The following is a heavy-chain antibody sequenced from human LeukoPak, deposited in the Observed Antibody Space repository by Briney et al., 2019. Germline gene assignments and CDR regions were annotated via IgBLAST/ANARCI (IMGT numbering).Heavy chain of an antibody. CDR1: GYSISSGYY. J-gene: IGHJ4*02. Sequence: PSETLSLTCAVSGYSISSGYYWGWIRQPPGKGLEWIGSIYHSGSTYYNPSLKSRVTMSVDTSKNQFSLKLSSVTAADTAVYYCAGYDFWSGYYLGYWGQGTLATVSS. D-gene: IGHD3-3*01. CDR2: IYHSGST. V-gene: IGHV4-38-2*01. CDR3: AGYDFWSGYYLGY.